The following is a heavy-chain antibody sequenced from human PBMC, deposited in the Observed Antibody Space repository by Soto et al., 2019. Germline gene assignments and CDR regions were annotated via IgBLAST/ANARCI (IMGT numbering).Heavy chain of an antibody. CDR2: IYYSGST. J-gene: IGHJ3*02. CDR3: ARVCPPVTTSLWAFDI. CDR1: VGSISSYY. Sequence: SETLSLTCTVSVGSISSYYWSWIRQPPGKGLEWIGYIYYSGSTNYNPSLKSRVTISVDTSKNQFSLKLSSVTAADTAVYYCARVCPPVTTSLWAFDIWGQGTMVTVSS. D-gene: IGHD4-17*01. V-gene: IGHV4-59*01.